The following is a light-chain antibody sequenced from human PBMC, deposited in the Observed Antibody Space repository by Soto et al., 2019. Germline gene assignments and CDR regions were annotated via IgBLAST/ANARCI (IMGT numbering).Light chain of an antibody. V-gene: IGKV3-20*01. CDR1: QSIRGTS. J-gene: IGKJ5*01. Sequence: DIVLTQSPGTLSLSPGEGATLSCRASQSIRGTSLAWYQQKPGQAPRLRIYGASTRAAGIPDRFSGGGSGADFTLTISRLEPEDFAVFYCQHNGSSPPITFGQGTRLEIK. CDR2: GAS. CDR3: QHNGSSPPIT.